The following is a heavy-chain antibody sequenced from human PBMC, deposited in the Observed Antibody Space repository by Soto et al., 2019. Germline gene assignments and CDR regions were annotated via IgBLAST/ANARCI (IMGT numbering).Heavy chain of an antibody. CDR1: GYTFTSYA. CDR2: ISPYNGNT. J-gene: IGHJ4*02. V-gene: IGHV1-18*01. Sequence: QVQLVQSGAEVKKPGASVKVSCKASGYTFTSYAISWVRQAPGQGLEWMGWISPYNGNTNYAQKLQGRVTLTTDTGTATAHTELTSLRSDATAVYYCARSGPPAGYWGQGTVVTVSS. CDR3: ARSGPPAGY.